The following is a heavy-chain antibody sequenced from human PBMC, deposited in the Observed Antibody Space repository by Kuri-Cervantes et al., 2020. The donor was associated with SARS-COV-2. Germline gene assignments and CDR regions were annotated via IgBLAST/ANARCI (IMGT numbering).Heavy chain of an antibody. CDR1: GFTFTTYA. CDR3: AKDWDSRGYYLFDH. CDR2: ITGSGGAT. V-gene: IGHV3-23*01. D-gene: IGHD3-22*01. J-gene: IGHJ4*02. Sequence: GESLKISCAASGFTFTTYAMTWVRQAPGKGLEWVSDITGSGGATRYADSVKGRFTISRDNAKNTVYLQMNSLRAEDTAVYYCAKDWDSRGYYLFDHWGQGTLVTVSS.